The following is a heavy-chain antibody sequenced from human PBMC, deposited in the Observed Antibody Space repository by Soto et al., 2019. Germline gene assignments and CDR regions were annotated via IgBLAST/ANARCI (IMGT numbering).Heavy chain of an antibody. V-gene: IGHV3-23*01. CDR3: AKDRLGGGLDY. Sequence: EVQLLQSGGGLVQPGGSLRLSCAASGFIFSNYAMNWVRQAPGKGLEWVSIVTSRGDTTYYADSVKCRFTISRDNSKNTLYLQVNSLTAEDTAVYYCAKDRLGGGLDYWGQGALVSVSS. CDR1: GFIFSNYA. D-gene: IGHD3-16*01. J-gene: IGHJ4*02. CDR2: VTSRGDTT.